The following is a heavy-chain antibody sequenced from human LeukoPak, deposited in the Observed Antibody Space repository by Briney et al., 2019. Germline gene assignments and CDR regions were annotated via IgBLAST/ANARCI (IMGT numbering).Heavy chain of an antibody. D-gene: IGHD6-19*01. CDR1: GFTFSTYA. J-gene: IGHJ5*02. V-gene: IGHV3-64*01. CDR2: ISSDGGST. CDR3: ARTEQWLATGGWYWFDP. Sequence: GGSLRLSCEASGFTFSTYAMHWVRQAPGKGLQYVSSISSDGGSTYYASSVKGRFTISRDNSKNTLYLQMGSVREEDMAVYYCARTEQWLATGGWYWFDPWGQGTLVSVSS.